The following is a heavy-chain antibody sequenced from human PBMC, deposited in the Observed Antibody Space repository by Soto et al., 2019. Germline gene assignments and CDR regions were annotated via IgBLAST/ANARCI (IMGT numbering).Heavy chain of an antibody. V-gene: IGHV4-30-4*01. CDR1: GGSINSGDYY. J-gene: IGHJ4*02. CDR3: ARIGLTTALL. CDR2: IYYSGST. Sequence: PSETLSLTCTVSGGSINSGDYYWSWIRQPPGKGLEWIGYIYYSGSTYYNPPLRNRVAISIDTSKNHFFLNLSSVTAADTAVYYCARIGLTTALLWGQGTLVTVS. D-gene: IGHD4-17*01.